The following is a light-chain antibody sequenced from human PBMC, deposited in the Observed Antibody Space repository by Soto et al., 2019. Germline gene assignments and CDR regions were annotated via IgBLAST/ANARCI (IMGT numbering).Light chain of an antibody. Sequence: DIQVTQSPSSLSASVGDRVTITCRASHNVGNHLNWYQQKPGQAPKMLFSRATTLQTGVPSGFSASGSGTEFTLTISSLHPEDFATYYCQQTHLSPPTFGQGTKVEVE. J-gene: IGKJ1*01. CDR2: RAT. CDR1: HNVGNH. V-gene: IGKV1-39*01. CDR3: QQTHLSPPT.